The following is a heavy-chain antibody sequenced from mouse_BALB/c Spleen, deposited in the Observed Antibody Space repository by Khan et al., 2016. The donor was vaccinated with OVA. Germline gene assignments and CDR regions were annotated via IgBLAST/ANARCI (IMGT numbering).Heavy chain of an antibody. CDR2: IYPGNSDI. V-gene: IGHV1-5*01. CDR1: GYTFTSYW. D-gene: IGHD2-1*01. J-gene: IGHJ2*01. Sequence: VPLPPSVPVLARPGASVKMSCKASGYTFTSYWMHWVKQRPGQGLEWIGAIYPGNSDINYKQKFKGKAKLTAVTSTSTAYMELNSLTNEDSAVYYWTRNGFGNYESWDYWGQGTTLTVSS. CDR3: TRNGFGNYESWDY.